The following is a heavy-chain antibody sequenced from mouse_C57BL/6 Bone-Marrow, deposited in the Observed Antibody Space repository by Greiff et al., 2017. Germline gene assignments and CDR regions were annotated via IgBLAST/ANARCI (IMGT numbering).Heavy chain of an antibody. V-gene: IGHV5-17*01. J-gene: IGHJ2*01. Sequence: DVKLQESGGGLVKPGGSLKLSCAASGFTFSDYGMHWVRQAPEKGLEWVAYISSGSSTIYYADKVKGRFTISRDNAKNTLFLQMTSLRSEDTAMYYCAILYDGYLDYWGQGTTLTVSS. CDR2: ISSGSSTI. CDR3: AILYDGYLDY. D-gene: IGHD2-3*01. CDR1: GFTFSDYG.